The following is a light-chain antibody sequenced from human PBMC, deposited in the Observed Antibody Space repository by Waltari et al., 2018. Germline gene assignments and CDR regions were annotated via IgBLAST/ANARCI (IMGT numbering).Light chain of an antibody. CDR3: QTWGPGIRV. Sequence: QLVLTQSPSVSASLGASVKLTCTLDSGHRYYAIAWHQQQSEKGPRFLMKLDGDGSHNKGDGIPDRFSGSSSVGERYLTISSLQSEDEADYYCQTWGPGIRVFGGGTKVTVL. J-gene: IGLJ3*02. V-gene: IGLV4-69*01. CDR2: LDGDGSH. CDR1: SGHRYYA.